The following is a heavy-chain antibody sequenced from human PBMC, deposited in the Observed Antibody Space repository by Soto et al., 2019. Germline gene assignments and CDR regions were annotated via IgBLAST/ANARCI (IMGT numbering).Heavy chain of an antibody. CDR1: GDSISSSSYY. CDR2: IYYSGST. V-gene: IGHV4-39*07. J-gene: IGHJ4*02. CDR3: ARDNFTGLFDY. D-gene: IGHD2-8*02. Sequence: SETLSLTCTVSGDSISSSSYYWGWIRQPPGKGLEWIGSIYYSGSTYYNPSLESRVTISVDTSKNQFSLKLTSVTAADTAVYYCARDNFTGLFDYWGQGTLVTVSS.